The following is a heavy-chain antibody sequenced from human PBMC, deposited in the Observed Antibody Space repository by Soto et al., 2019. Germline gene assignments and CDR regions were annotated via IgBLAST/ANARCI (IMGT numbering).Heavy chain of an antibody. Sequence: PSETLSLTCTVSGGSTSSSYYQWVWVRQPPGKGLEWIGEIYHSGSTNYNPSLKSRVTISVDRSKNQFSLKLSSVTAADTAVYYCARVPGPWGQGTLVTVSS. J-gene: IGHJ5*02. V-gene: IGHV4-39*07. CDR1: GGSTSSSYYQ. CDR2: IYHSGST. CDR3: ARVPGP.